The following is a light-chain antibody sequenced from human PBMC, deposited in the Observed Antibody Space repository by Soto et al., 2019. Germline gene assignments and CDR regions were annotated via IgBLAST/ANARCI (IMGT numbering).Light chain of an antibody. CDR3: QPADSVTT. J-gene: IGKJ3*01. Sequence: DIQMTQSTSSVSASVGEIVTITCRASQDISRWLAWYQQNPGKAPKLLIYAAASLQSGVPSRFSGSGSGTDFTLTISSLQPEDFATYYCQPADSVTTFGPGNKVDIK. V-gene: IGKV1-12*01. CDR2: AAA. CDR1: QDISRW.